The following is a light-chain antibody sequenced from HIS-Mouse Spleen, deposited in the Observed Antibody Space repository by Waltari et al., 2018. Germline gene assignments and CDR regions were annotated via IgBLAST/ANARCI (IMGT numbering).Light chain of an antibody. Sequence: EIVLTQSPATLSLSPGERATLSCRASQSVSSYLAWYQQKPGQAPRLLIYDASNRPTGSPARFSGSGSGTDFTLTISSLEPEDFAVYYCQQRSNWPIFTFGPGTKVDIK. CDR2: DAS. CDR1: QSVSSY. J-gene: IGKJ3*01. CDR3: QQRSNWPIFT. V-gene: IGKV3-11*01.